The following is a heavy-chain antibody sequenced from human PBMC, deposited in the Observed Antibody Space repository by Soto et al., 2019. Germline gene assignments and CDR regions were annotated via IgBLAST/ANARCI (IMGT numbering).Heavy chain of an antibody. J-gene: IGHJ6*02. Sequence: QVQLQESGPGLVKPSQTLSLTCTVSGGSISSGDYYWSWIRQPPGKGLEWIGYIYYSGSTYYNPSLKSRVTISVDTSKNQFSLKLSSVTAADTAVYYCARGLVDTAMVYYYGMDVWGQGTTVTVSS. V-gene: IGHV4-30-4*01. CDR2: IYYSGST. D-gene: IGHD5-18*01. CDR3: ARGLVDTAMVYYYGMDV. CDR1: GGSISSGDYY.